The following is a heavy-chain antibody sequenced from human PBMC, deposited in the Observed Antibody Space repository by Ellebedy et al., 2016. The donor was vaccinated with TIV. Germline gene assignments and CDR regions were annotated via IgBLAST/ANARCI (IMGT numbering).Heavy chain of an antibody. V-gene: IGHV5-51*01. CDR2: IYPGDFDT. J-gene: IGHJ2*01. CDR1: GYSFTTYC. D-gene: IGHD3-9*01. Sequence: GGSLRLSCKGSGYSFTTYCIGWVRQMPGKGLEWLGFIYPGDFDTIYSPSFQGQCTISADKSITTAYLQWSGLKASDTAMYYCARHGYYDILTSHRGYLDLWGRGTLVTVSS. CDR3: ARHGYYDILTSHRGYLDL.